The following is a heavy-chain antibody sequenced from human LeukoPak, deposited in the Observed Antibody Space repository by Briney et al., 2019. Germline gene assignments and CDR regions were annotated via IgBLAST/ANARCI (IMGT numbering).Heavy chain of an antibody. Sequence: GGSLRLSCAASGFTVSSNHMSWVRQAPGKGLEWVSVLLTDGTTYYADSVKGRFTISRDNPKNTLFLQMNSLRADDTAVYYCARDLHISGWYALFDFWGQGALVTVSS. D-gene: IGHD6-19*01. V-gene: IGHV3-53*01. CDR1: GFTVSSNH. CDR2: LLTDGTT. CDR3: ARDLHISGWYALFDF. J-gene: IGHJ4*02.